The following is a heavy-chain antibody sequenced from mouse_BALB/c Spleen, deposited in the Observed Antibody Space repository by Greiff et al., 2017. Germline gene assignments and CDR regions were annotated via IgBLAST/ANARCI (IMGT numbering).Heavy chain of an antibody. CDR1: GYTFTSYW. V-gene: IGHV1S81*02. Sequence: VQLQQPGAELVKPGASVKLSCKASGYTFTSYWMHWVKQRPGQGLEWIGEINPSNGRTNYNEKFKSKATLTVDKSSSTAYMQLSSLTSEDSAVYYCARSWYYGSSSYYFDYWCQGTTLTVSS. CDR3: ARSWYYGSSSYYFDY. D-gene: IGHD1-1*01. J-gene: IGHJ2*01. CDR2: INPSNGRT.